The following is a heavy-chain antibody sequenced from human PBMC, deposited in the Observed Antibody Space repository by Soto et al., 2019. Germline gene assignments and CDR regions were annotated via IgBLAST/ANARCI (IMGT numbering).Heavy chain of an antibody. V-gene: IGHV3-66*01. CDR3: TNDKHWYGMDV. J-gene: IGHJ6*02. CDR2: IYSGGST. Sequence: GGSLRLSCAASGFTVSSNYMSWVRQAPGKGLEWVSVIYSGGSTNYADSVKGRFTISRDNSKNTLYPQMNSLRAEDTALYYCTNDKHWYGMDVRGQGTPVTVS. CDR1: GFTVSSNY. D-gene: IGHD3-9*01.